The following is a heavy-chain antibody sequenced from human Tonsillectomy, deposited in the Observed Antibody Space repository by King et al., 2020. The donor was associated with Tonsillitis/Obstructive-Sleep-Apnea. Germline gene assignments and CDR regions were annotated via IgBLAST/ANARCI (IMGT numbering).Heavy chain of an antibody. Sequence: VQLQQWGAGLLKPSETLSLTCAVYGGSFSGYYWTWIRQPPGRGLEWIGEINHSGSTNYNPSLKSRVTISVDTSKKQFSLKLSSLTAADTAVYYCASVQDYTMDWGQGTLVTVSS. V-gene: IGHV4-34*01. J-gene: IGHJ4*02. CDR2: INHSGST. CDR1: GGSFSGYY. CDR3: ASVQDYTMD. D-gene: IGHD3-10*01.